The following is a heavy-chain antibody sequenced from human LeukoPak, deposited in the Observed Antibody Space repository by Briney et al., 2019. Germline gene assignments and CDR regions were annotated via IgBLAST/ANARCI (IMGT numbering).Heavy chain of an antibody. CDR3: ARPGYCSSTSCYEFDY. CDR1: GYTFTSYG. V-gene: IGHV1-18*01. CDR2: ISAYNGNT. J-gene: IGHJ4*02. D-gene: IGHD2-2*01. Sequence: ASVKVSCKASGYTFTSYGISWVRQAPGQGLEWMGWISAYNGNTNYAQKLQGRVTMTTDTSTSTAYMELRSLRSDDTAVYYCARPGYCSSTSCYEFDYWGQGTLVTVSS.